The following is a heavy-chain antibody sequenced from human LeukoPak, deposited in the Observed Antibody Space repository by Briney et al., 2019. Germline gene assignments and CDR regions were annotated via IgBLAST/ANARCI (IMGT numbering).Heavy chain of an antibody. J-gene: IGHJ5*02. Sequence: PGGSLRLSCAASGFTFSSYSMNWVRQVPGKGLEWVSSISSSSSYIYYSDSVKGRFTISRDNAKNSLYLQMNSLRAEDTAVYYCAKDPDWNDGGGWFDPWGQGTLVTVSS. D-gene: IGHD1-1*01. V-gene: IGHV3-21*04. CDR3: AKDPDWNDGGGWFDP. CDR2: ISSSSSYI. CDR1: GFTFSSYS.